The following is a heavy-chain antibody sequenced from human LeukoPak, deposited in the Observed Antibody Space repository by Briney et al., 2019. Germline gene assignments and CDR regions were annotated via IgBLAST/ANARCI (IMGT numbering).Heavy chain of an antibody. CDR3: ASVNDYGDPLPRYMDV. CDR1: GGSFSGYY. CDR2: IYHSGST. V-gene: IGHV4-34*01. Sequence: ASETLSLTCAVYGGSFSGYYWSWIRQPPGKGLEWIGEIYHSGSTNYNPSLKSRITISVDMSKNQFSLKLSSVTAADTAVYYCASVNDYGDPLPRYMDVWGKGTAVTVSS. J-gene: IGHJ6*03. D-gene: IGHD4-17*01.